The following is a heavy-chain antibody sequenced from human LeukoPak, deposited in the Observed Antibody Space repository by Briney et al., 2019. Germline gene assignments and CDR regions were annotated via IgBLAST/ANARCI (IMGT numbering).Heavy chain of an antibody. Sequence: GGSLRLSCAASGFIFSNYAMQWVRQAPGMGLEWVAFIRYDGGNTYYADSVKGRFTISRDNSKNTMYLQMNSLNAEDTAVYYCARSDILTGYYPSGFDYWGQGTLVTVSS. CDR3: ARSDILTGYYPSGFDY. CDR1: GFIFSNYA. V-gene: IGHV3-30*02. D-gene: IGHD3-9*01. J-gene: IGHJ4*02. CDR2: IRYDGGNT.